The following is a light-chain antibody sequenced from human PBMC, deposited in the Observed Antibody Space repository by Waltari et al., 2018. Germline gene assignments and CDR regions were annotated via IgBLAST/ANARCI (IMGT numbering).Light chain of an antibody. CDR2: AAS. J-gene: IGKJ4*01. CDR3: QQSYRGTT. CDR1: QSISSY. V-gene: IGKV1-39*01. Sequence: DIQMTQSPSSLSASVGDRVTITCRASQSISSYLNWYQQKPGKAPKLLIYAASSLQSGVPSRFSGSGSGTDFTLTISSLQPEDFATYYCQQSYRGTTFGGGTKVEIK.